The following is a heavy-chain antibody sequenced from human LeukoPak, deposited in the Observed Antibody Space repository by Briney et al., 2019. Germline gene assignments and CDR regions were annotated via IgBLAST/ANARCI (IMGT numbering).Heavy chain of an antibody. V-gene: IGHV4-4*07. CDR2: IYTSGST. D-gene: IGHD4-17*01. Sequence: SETLSLTCTVSGGSISSYYWSWIRQPAGKGLEWIGRIYTSGSTNYNPSLKSRVTMSVDTSKNQFSLKLSSVTAADTAVYYCARDPTYGDYFLFDPWGQGTLVTVSS. J-gene: IGHJ5*02. CDR1: GGSISSYY. CDR3: ARDPTYGDYFLFDP.